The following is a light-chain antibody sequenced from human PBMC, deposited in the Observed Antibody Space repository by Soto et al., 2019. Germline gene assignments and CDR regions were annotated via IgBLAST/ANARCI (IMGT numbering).Light chain of an antibody. CDR2: EVT. CDR1: SSDVGSYTV. J-gene: IGLJ1*01. Sequence: QSALTQPASVSGSPGQSITISCTGTSSDVGSYTVVSWFQQYPGKAPKLMIYEVTRRPSGVSNRFSGSKSGNTASLTISGLQAEDEADYYCCSYAGGYPYVFGTGTKLTVL. V-gene: IGLV2-23*02. CDR3: CSYAGGYPYV.